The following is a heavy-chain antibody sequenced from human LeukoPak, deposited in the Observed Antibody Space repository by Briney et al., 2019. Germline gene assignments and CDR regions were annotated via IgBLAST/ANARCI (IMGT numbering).Heavy chain of an antibody. J-gene: IGHJ4*02. Sequence: GGSLRLSCAASGFTFNSYAMSWVRQAPGKGLEWVSAISGSGGSTYYADSVKGRFTISRDNSKNTLYLQMNSLRAEDTAVYYCAKAIVVVPAAIQDFDYWGQGTLVTVSS. CDR3: AKAIVVVPAAIQDFDY. D-gene: IGHD2-2*01. CDR2: ISGSGGST. CDR1: GFTFNSYA. V-gene: IGHV3-23*01.